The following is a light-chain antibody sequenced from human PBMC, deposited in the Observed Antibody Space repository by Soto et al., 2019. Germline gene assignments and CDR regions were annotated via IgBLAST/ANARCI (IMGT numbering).Light chain of an antibody. CDR1: SNDIGTSNF. CDR3: CSYAGSYTWV. CDR2: DVS. Sequence: QSVLAQPRSVSGSPGQTATISCTGTSNDIGTSNFISWYQQLPDKAPKLLLYDVSERPSGIPDRFSGSKSGHSASLTISGLQAEDEATYFCCSYAGSYTWVFGGGTKVTVL. V-gene: IGLV2-11*01. J-gene: IGLJ3*02.